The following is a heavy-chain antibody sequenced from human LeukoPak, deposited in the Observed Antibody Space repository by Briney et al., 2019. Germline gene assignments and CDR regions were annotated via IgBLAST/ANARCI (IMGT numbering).Heavy chain of an antibody. D-gene: IGHD3-22*01. Sequence: GGSLILSCAASGFTFSSYAMHWVRQAPGKGLVWVSRINSDGSSTSYADSVKGRFTISRDNAKNTLYLQMNSLRAEDTAVYYCAREGDYYYDSSGYYHATYYFDYWGQGTLVTVSS. CDR1: GFTFSSYA. V-gene: IGHV3-74*01. J-gene: IGHJ4*02. CDR3: AREGDYYYDSSGYYHATYYFDY. CDR2: INSDGSST.